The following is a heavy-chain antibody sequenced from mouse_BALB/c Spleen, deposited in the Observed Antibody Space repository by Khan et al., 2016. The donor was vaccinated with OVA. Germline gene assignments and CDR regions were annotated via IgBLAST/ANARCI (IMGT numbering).Heavy chain of an antibody. J-gene: IGHJ3*01. CDR3: ARDGAYYRNDGWFAY. D-gene: IGHD2-14*01. V-gene: IGHV1-4*01. Sequence: QVQLQQPGAKLARPGASVKMSCKASGYTFTSYTIHWIKQRPGQGLEWIGYINPSSGYTNYNQKFKDKATLTADKSSTTAYMQLSSLTSDDSAVYYCARDGAYYRNDGWFAYWGQGTLVTVSA. CDR1: GYTFTSYT. CDR2: INPSSGYT.